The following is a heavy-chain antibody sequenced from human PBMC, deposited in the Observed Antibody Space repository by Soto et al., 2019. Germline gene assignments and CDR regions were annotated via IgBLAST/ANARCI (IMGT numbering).Heavy chain of an antibody. CDR3: ARDRYSGFQFDF. CDR1: GGSISSGNYY. CDR2: IYYSGNT. Sequence: SETLSLTCNVSGGSISSGNYYWSWIRQHPGKGLEWIGYIYYSGNTYYNPSLGSRVSISIDTSKNQFPLKLSSVTAADTAVYFCARDRYSGFQFDFWGQGTLVTVSS. J-gene: IGHJ4*02. V-gene: IGHV4-31*03. D-gene: IGHD5-12*01.